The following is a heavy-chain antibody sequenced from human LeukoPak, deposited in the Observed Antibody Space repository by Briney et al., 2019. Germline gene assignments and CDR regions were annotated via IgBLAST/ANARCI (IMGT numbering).Heavy chain of an antibody. V-gene: IGHV3-74*01. CDR2: INSDGSRT. CDR1: GFPFSSYS. J-gene: IGHJ4*02. CDR3: ARESFAARWD. Sequence: GGSLRLSCAASGFPFSSYSMNWVRQAPGKGLEWVSRINSDGSRTSYADSVKGRFTISRDNAKNTMYLQMNSLRAEDTAVYYCARESFAARWDWGQGTLVTVSS. D-gene: IGHD6-6*01.